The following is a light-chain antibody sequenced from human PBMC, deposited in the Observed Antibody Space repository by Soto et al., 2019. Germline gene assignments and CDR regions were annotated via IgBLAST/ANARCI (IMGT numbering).Light chain of an antibody. CDR1: SSDVGGYNY. V-gene: IGLV2-14*01. Sequence: QSALTQPASVSGSPGQSITISCTGTSSDVGGYNYVSWYQQHPGKAPKLMIYEVSNRPSGVPDRFSGSKSGTSASLAITGLQPEDEADYYCQSYDSSLTTFVFGTGTKVTV. J-gene: IGLJ1*01. CDR2: EVS. CDR3: QSYDSSLTTFV.